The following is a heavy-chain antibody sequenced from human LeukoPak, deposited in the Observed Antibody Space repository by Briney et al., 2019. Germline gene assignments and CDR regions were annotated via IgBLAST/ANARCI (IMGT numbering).Heavy chain of an antibody. CDR2: ISSSSSYI. CDR3: ARVGVGGSYDY. D-gene: IGHD1-26*01. Sequence: GGSLRLSCAASGFTFSSYSMNWVRQAPGKGLEWVSSISSSSSYIYYADSVKGRFTISRDNAKNSLCLQMNSLRAEDTAVYYCARVGVGGSYDYWGQGTLVTVSS. V-gene: IGHV3-21*01. CDR1: GFTFSSYS. J-gene: IGHJ4*02.